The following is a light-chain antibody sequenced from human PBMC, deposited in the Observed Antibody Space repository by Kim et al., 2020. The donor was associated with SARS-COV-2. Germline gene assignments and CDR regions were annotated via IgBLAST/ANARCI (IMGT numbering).Light chain of an antibody. V-gene: IGKV1-27*01. CDR2: GAS. CDR1: QGINND. Sequence: DIRMTQSPSSLSASVGDRVTITCRASQGINNDLAWYQQKPGKVPNLLFYGASALQSGVPSRFSGRGSGTVFTLTISSLQPEDVAIYYCQKYSGAPWTFGQGTKVDIK. CDR3: QKYSGAPWT. J-gene: IGKJ1*01.